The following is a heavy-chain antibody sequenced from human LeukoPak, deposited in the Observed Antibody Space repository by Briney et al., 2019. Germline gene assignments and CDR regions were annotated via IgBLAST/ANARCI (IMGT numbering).Heavy chain of an antibody. V-gene: IGHV4-59*01. CDR2: IYYSGST. CDR3: ARWPLGAAVDY. Sequence: SETLSLTCTASGGSISSYSWSWIRQPPGKGLEWIGYIYYSGSTNYNPSLKSRVTISVDTSKNQFSLKLSSVTAADTAVYYCARWPLGAAVDYWGQGTLVTVSS. CDR1: GGSISSYS. D-gene: IGHD1-26*01. J-gene: IGHJ4*02.